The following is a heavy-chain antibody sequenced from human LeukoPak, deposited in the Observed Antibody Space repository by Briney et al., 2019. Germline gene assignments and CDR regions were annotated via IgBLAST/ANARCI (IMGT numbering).Heavy chain of an antibody. J-gene: IGHJ4*02. CDR1: GFTFSDHY. D-gene: IGHD2-21*01. Sequence: GRSLRLSCEASGFTFSDHYMDCVRQAPGNGPEWVERARNKDNSYTTEYAASVKGRFTISRDDSKNSLYLQMNSLKTEDTAVYYCARAIVAAPGVDYWGQGTLVTVSS. CDR3: ARAIVAAPGVDY. V-gene: IGHV3-72*01. CDR2: ARNKDNSYTT.